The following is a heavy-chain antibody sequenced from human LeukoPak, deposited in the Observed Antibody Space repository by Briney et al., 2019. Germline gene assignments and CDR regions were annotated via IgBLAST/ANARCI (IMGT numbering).Heavy chain of an antibody. CDR3: ARVLRYFDWLPYNWFDP. J-gene: IGHJ5*02. CDR2: IYYSGST. D-gene: IGHD3-9*01. Sequence: PSETLSLTCTVSGGSISSYYWSWIRQPPGKGLEWIGYIYYSGSTNYNPSLKSRVTISVDTSKNQFSLKLSSVTAADTAVYYCARVLRYFDWLPYNWFDPRGQGTLVTVSS. CDR1: GGSISSYY. V-gene: IGHV4-59*01.